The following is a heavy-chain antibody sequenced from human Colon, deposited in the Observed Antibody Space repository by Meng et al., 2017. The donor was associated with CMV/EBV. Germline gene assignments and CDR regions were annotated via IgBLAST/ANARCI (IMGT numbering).Heavy chain of an antibody. V-gene: IGHV3-74*01. J-gene: IGHJ4*02. CDR3: ARVFFCSTTNCYTGLDYFDY. D-gene: IGHD2-2*02. CDR2: INGDGSDT. CDR1: GFTFSNYW. Sequence: GGSLRLSCAASGFTFSNYWMHWVRQAPGKGLELVSDINGDGSDTNYADSVKGRFTASRDNAKNSLYLQMNSLTGEDTAVYYCARVFFCSTTNCYTGLDYFDYWGQGTLVTVSS.